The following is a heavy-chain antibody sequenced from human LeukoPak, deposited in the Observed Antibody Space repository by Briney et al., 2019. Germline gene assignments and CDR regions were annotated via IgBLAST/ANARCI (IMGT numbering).Heavy chain of an antibody. J-gene: IGHJ3*02. D-gene: IGHD3-10*01. V-gene: IGHV3-23*01. CDR1: GFTFSSYA. CDR2: LSGSGGST. Sequence: GGSLRLSCAASGFTFSSYAMSWVRQAPGKGLEWVSALSGSGGSTYYADSVKGRFTISRDNSKNTLYLQMNSLRAEDTAVYYCAKVLIWTYGSGNYYKGAFDIWGQGTMVTVFS. CDR3: AKVLIWTYGSGNYYKGAFDI.